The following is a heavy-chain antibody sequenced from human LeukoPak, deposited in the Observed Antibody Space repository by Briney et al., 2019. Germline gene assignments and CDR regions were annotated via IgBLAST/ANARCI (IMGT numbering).Heavy chain of an antibody. Sequence: PSETLSLTCAVYGGSFSGYYWSWIRQPPGKGLEWIGEINHSGSINYNPSLKSRVTISVDTSKNQFSLKLSSVTAADTAVYYCARRTTKTIFGVVFYYFDYWGQGTLVTASS. V-gene: IGHV4-34*01. D-gene: IGHD3-3*01. CDR1: GGSFSGYY. CDR3: ARRTTKTIFGVVFYYFDY. CDR2: INHSGSI. J-gene: IGHJ4*02.